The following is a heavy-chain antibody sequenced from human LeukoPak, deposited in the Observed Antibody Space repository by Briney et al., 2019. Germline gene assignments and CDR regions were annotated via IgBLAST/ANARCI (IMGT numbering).Heavy chain of an antibody. CDR1: GYTFTSYG. CDR2: ISAYNGNT. V-gene: IGHV1-18*01. CDR3: ARGLRGYVSGSYLDY. D-gene: IGHD3-10*01. J-gene: IGHJ4*02. Sequence: ASVKVSCKASGYTFTSYGISWVRQAPGQGLEWMGWISAYNGNTNYAQNLQGRVTMTTDTSTSTAYMDLRSLGSDDTAVYYCARGLRGYVSGSYLDYWGQGTLVTVSS.